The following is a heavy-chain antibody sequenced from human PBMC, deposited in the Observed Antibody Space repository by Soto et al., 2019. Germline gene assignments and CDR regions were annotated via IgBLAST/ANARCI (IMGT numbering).Heavy chain of an antibody. CDR3: ARTIVVVPAAIPGGGGYYYYYGMDV. V-gene: IGHV1-2*02. Sequence: ASVKVSCKASGYTFTGYYMHWVRQAPGRGLEWMGWINPNSGGTNYAQKFQGRVTMTRDTSISTAYMELSRLRSDDTAVYYCARTIVVVPAAIPGGGGYYYYYGMDVWGQGTTVTVSS. J-gene: IGHJ6*02. CDR2: INPNSGGT. CDR1: GYTFTGYY. D-gene: IGHD2-2*02.